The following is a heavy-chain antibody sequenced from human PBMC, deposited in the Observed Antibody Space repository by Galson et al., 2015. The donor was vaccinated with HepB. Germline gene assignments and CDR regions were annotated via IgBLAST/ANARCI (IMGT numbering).Heavy chain of an antibody. D-gene: IGHD2-21*02. CDR3: ARESRGCGGDCYSLVDS. J-gene: IGHJ4*02. V-gene: IGHV3-23*01. CDR2: LTDSGRTT. Sequence: SLRLSCAASGFTFSSYAMTWVRQAPGKGLEWVAVLTDSGRTTYSADSVKGRFTISRDNSKNTLYLQMNSLEVDDTAVYYCARESRGCGGDCYSLVDSWGQGTLVTVSS. CDR1: GFTFSSYA.